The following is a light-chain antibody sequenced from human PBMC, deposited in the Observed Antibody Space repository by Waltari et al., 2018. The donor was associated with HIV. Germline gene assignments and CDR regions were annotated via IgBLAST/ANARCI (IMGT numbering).Light chain of an antibody. J-gene: IGLJ1*01. Sequence: RSVSGSPGQSVTISCTGASGDVGAYDYVSWYQQHPGKAPKLMIYDVTKRPSGVPDRFSGSKSDNTASLTISGLQAEDQADYYCCSYAGNNIYVFGSGTDVTVL. CDR2: DVT. CDR3: CSYAGNNIYV. CDR1: SGDVGAYDY. V-gene: IGLV2-11*01.